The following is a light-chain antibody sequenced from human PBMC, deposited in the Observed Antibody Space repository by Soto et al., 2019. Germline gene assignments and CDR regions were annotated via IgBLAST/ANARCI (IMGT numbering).Light chain of an antibody. CDR1: QSVSSN. CDR2: GAS. CDR3: QQYNNWPT. Sequence: EIVMTQSPATLSVSPGERATLSCRASQSVSSNLAWYQQKPGQAPRLLIYGASTRATGIPARFSGSGSGTDFTPTISNLQSEDYAVYYCQQYNNWPTFGQGTKVEIK. V-gene: IGKV3-15*01. J-gene: IGKJ1*01.